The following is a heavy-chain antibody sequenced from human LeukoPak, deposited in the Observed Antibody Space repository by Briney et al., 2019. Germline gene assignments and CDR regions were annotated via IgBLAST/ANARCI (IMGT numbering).Heavy chain of an antibody. CDR2: IIPIFGTA. D-gene: IGHD3-22*01. V-gene: IGHV1-69*13. CDR3: ARWGSSGYPYYFDY. CDR1: GGTFSSYA. J-gene: IGHJ4*02. Sequence: SVKVPCKASGGTFSSYAISWVRQAPGQGLEWMGGIIPIFGTANYAQKFQGRVTITADESTSTAYMELSSLRSEDTAVYYCARWGSSGYPYYFDYWGQGTLVTVSS.